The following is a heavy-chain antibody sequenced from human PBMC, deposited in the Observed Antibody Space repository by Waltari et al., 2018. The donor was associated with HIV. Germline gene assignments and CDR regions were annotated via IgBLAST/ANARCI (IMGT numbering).Heavy chain of an antibody. D-gene: IGHD3-10*01. Sequence: EVQLVESGGGLVQPGGSLRLSCAASGFTFSNHWMSWVRQGTGKGRGWVANIKRDGSEKYYVDTVKGRFTISRDTAKNSLSLQMNSLRAEDTAVYYCARAPYDSGNEYYFDHWGLGTLVTVSS. CDR3: ARAPYDSGNEYYFDH. V-gene: IGHV3-7*03. CDR2: IKRDGSEK. J-gene: IGHJ4*02. CDR1: GFTFSNHW.